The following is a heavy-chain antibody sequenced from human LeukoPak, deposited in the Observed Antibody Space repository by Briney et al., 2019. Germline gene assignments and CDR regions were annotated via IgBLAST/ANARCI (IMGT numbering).Heavy chain of an antibody. CDR2: INEDGDST. D-gene: IGHD2-15*01. CDR1: GFTFSSYA. V-gene: IGHV3-23*01. Sequence: GESLRLSCTASGFTFSSYAMSWVRQAPGKGLEWVAAINEDGDSTYFADSVKGRFTISRDNSKNTVYLQMNSLRAEDTAVYHCAQQLGFCGRGTCYFTYWGQGTLVTVSS. J-gene: IGHJ4*02. CDR3: AQQLGFCGRGTCYFTY.